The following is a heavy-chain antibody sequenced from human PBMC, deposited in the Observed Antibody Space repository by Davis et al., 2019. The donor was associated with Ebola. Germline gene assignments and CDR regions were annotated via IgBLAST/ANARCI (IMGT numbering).Heavy chain of an antibody. CDR3: ARGGRPDYGDYAGNWFDP. Sequence: SETLSLTCTVSGGSISSYYWSWIRQPPGKGLEWIGEINHSGSTNYNPSLKSRVTISVDTSKNQFSLKLSSVTAADTAVYYCARGGRPDYGDYAGNWFDPWGQGTLVTVSS. D-gene: IGHD4-17*01. V-gene: IGHV4-34*01. CDR2: INHSGST. CDR1: GGSISSYY. J-gene: IGHJ5*02.